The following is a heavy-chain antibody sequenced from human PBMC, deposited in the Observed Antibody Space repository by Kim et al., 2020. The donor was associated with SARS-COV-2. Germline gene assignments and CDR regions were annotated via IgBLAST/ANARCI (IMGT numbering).Heavy chain of an antibody. CDR3: ARHRASGVVVPAAIRAPFDY. Sequence: SETLSLTCTVSGGSISSSSCYWGWIRQPPGKGLEWIGSIYYSGSTYYNPSLKSRVTISVDTSKNQFSLKLSSVTAADTAVYYCARHRASGVVVPAAIRAPFDYWGQGTLVTVSS. D-gene: IGHD2-2*01. V-gene: IGHV4-39*01. CDR2: IYYSGST. J-gene: IGHJ4*02. CDR1: GGSISSSSCY.